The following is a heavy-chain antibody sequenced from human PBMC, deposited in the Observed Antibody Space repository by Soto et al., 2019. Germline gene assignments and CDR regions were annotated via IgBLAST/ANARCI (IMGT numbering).Heavy chain of an antibody. V-gene: IGHV1-18*01. CDR2: ISAYNGNT. D-gene: IGHD3-10*01. CDR1: GYTFTSYG. J-gene: IGHJ4*02. CDR3: ARDELWFGELLASFDY. Sequence: GASVKVSCKASGYTFTSYGISWVRQAPGQGLEWMGWISAYNGNTNYAQKLQGRATMTTDTSTSTAYMELRSPRSDDTAVYYCARDELWFGELLASFDYWGQGTLVTVSS.